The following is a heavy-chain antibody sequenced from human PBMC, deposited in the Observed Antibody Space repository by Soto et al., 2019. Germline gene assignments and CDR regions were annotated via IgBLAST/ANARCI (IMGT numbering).Heavy chain of an antibody. V-gene: IGHV1-8*01. D-gene: IGHD6-6*01. CDR1: GYTFTSYD. Sequence: QVQLLQSGAEVKKPGASVKVSCKASGYTFTSYDINWMRQATEQGLEWRGWRNPNSGNTGYAQKFQGRVTMIRNTSITSAYMELSSLRSEDTAVYSCAREEGSSGFDPWGEGTLGTVSS. J-gene: IGHJ5*02. CDR2: RNPNSGNT. CDR3: AREEGSSGFDP.